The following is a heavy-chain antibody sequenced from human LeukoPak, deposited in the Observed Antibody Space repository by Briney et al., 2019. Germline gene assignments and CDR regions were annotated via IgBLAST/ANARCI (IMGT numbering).Heavy chain of an antibody. D-gene: IGHD1-26*01. CDR2: ISAYNGNT. V-gene: IGHV1-18*01. CDR1: GYTFTSYG. Sequence: GAAVKLSCKASGYTFTSYGISWVRQAPGQGLEWMGCISAYNGNTNYAQKLQGRVTMTTDTSTSTAYMELRSLRSDDTAVYYCARRVGATTPSDYWGQGTLVTVSS. CDR3: ARRVGATTPSDY. J-gene: IGHJ4*02.